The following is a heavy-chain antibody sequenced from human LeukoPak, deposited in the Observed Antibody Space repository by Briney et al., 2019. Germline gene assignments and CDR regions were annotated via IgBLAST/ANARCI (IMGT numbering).Heavy chain of an antibody. CDR3: ARELFLEWLSCNWFDP. Sequence: SVKVSCKASGGTFSSYAISWVRQAPGQGLEWMGRIIPILGIANYAQKFQGRVTITADKSTSTAYTELSSLRSEDTAVYYCARELFLEWLSCNWFDPWGQGTLVTVSS. CDR2: IIPILGIA. D-gene: IGHD3-3*01. J-gene: IGHJ5*02. V-gene: IGHV1-69*04. CDR1: GGTFSSYA.